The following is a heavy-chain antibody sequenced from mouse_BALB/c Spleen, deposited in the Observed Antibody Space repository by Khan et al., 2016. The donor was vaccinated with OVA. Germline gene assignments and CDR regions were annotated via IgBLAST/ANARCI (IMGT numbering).Heavy chain of an antibody. V-gene: IGHV6-6*02. CDR2: IRLKSNDYAT. Sequence: EVKLEESGGGLVQPGGSMKLSCVASGFTFSNHWMNWVRQSPEKGLEWVAEIRLKSNDYATHYAESVKGRFTISRDDSKSSVYLQMNNLRAEDTGIYYSTRSWDAMDYWGQGTSVTVSS. J-gene: IGHJ4*01. CDR1: GFTFSNHW. CDR3: TRSWDAMDY. D-gene: IGHD4-1*01.